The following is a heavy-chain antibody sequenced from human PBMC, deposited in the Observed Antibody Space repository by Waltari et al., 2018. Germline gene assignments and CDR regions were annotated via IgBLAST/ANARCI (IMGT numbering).Heavy chain of an antibody. D-gene: IGHD2-15*01. J-gene: IGHJ4*02. CDR2: IIPIFGTA. CDR1: GGTFSSYA. Sequence: QVQLVQSGAEVQKPGSSVKVSCKASGGTFSSYAISWVRQAPGQGLEWMGRIIPIFGTANYAQKFQGRVTITADKSTSTAYMELSSLRSEDTAMYYCATKNYCSGGSCQGGYYFDYWGQGTLVTVSS. V-gene: IGHV1-69*08. CDR3: ATKNYCSGGSCQGGYYFDY.